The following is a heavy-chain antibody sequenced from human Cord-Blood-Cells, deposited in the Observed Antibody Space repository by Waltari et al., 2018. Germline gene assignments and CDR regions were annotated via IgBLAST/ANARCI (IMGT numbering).Heavy chain of an antibody. CDR3: ATSLPYDYIWGSYRHGFDY. D-gene: IGHD3-16*02. CDR2: FDPEDGET. CDR1: GYTLTELS. V-gene: IGHV1-24*01. Sequence: QVQLVQSGAEVKKPGASVKVSCKVSGYTLTELSMHWVRQAPGKGLEWMGGFDPEDGETIYAQKFQGRVTMTEDTSTDTAYMELSSLRSEDTAVYYCATSLPYDYIWGSYRHGFDYWGQGTLVTVSS. J-gene: IGHJ4*02.